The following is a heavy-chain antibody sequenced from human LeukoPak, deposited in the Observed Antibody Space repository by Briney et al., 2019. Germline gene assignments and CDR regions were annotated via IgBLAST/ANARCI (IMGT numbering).Heavy chain of an antibody. J-gene: IGHJ3*02. D-gene: IGHD3-16*01. V-gene: IGHV3-21*01. CDR2: ISSSSSYI. Sequence: PGGSLRLSCAASGFTFSSYSMNWVRRAPGKGLEWVSSISSSSSYIYYADSVKGRFTISRDNAKNSLYLQMNSLRAEDTAVYYCARARYDYVWGSSGVFDIWGQGTMVTVSS. CDR3: ARARYDYVWGSSGVFDI. CDR1: GFTFSSYS.